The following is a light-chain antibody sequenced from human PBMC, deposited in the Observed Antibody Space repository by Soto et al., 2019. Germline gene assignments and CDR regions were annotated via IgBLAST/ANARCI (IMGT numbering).Light chain of an antibody. CDR2: AAT. CDR1: QSISNW. J-gene: IGKJ1*01. CDR3: QEANTFPLWT. V-gene: IGKV1D-12*01. Sequence: DIQVTQSPSSVSASVGDRVTITCRASQSISNWLAWYQQKPGKAPKLLIYAATSLQGGVPSRFSGSVSGTDFTLTINSLQPEDFATYFCQEANTFPLWTVGQGTKV.